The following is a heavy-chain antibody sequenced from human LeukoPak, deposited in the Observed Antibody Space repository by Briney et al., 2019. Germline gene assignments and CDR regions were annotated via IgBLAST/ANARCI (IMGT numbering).Heavy chain of an antibody. CDR1: GGSISSSSYY. V-gene: IGHV4-39*07. Sequence: PSETLSLTCTVSGGSISSSSYYWGWIRQPPGKGLEWIGSIYYSGSTYYNPSLKSRVTISVDTSKNQFSLKLSSVTAADTAVYYCARDVRRAAAAGYWGQGTLVTVSS. CDR2: IYYSGST. D-gene: IGHD6-13*01. J-gene: IGHJ4*02. CDR3: ARDVRRAAAAGY.